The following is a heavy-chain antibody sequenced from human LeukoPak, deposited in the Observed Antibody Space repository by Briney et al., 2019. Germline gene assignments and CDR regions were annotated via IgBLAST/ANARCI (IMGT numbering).Heavy chain of an antibody. Sequence: ASVKVSCKASGYTFTGYYMHWVRQAPGQGLEWMGWINPNSGGTNYAQKFQGRVTMTRDTSISTAYMELSSLRSEDTAVYYCARGDWGPFRPYYYYYYMDVWGKGTTVTVSS. CDR3: ARGDWGPFRPYYYYYYMDV. D-gene: IGHD3/OR15-3a*01. V-gene: IGHV1-2*02. CDR1: GYTFTGYY. J-gene: IGHJ6*03. CDR2: INPNSGGT.